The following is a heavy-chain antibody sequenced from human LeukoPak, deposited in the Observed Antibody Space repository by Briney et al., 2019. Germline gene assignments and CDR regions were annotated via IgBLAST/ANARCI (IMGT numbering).Heavy chain of an antibody. CDR1: GYTFTDYY. CDR3: AGGITGTDY. CDR2: INPNGGGT. Sequence: ASVKVSCKASGYTFTDYYIHWVRQAPGQGLEWMGWINPNGGGTNYAQKFQGRVTMTRDTSISTAYMELSSLRSDDTALYYCAGGITGTDYWGQGTLVTLSS. D-gene: IGHD1-14*01. J-gene: IGHJ4*02. V-gene: IGHV1-2*02.